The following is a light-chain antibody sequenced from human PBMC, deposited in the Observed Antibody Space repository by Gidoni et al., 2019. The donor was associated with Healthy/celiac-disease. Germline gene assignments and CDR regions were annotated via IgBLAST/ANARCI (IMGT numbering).Light chain of an antibody. CDR3: LQDYNYPYT. CDR2: AAS. CDR1: QSIRND. J-gene: IGKJ2*01. Sequence: AIQTTQSPSSLSASVGDRVTITCRASQSIRNDLGWYQQKPGKAPKLLIYAASSLQSGVPSRFSGSGSGTDFTLTISSLQPEDFATYYCLQDYNYPYTFGQGTKLEIK. V-gene: IGKV1-6*01.